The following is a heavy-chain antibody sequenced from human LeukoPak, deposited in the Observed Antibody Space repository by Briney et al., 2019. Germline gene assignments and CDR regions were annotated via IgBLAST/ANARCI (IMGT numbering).Heavy chain of an antibody. CDR1: GFTFSSYW. Sequence: GGSLRLSCAASGFTFSSYWMHWVRHAPGKGLVWVSRINSDGGSTSYADSVKGRFTISRDNAKNTLYLRMNSLRAEDTAVYYCARVEESGYGRPADYWGQGTLVTVSS. CDR3: ARVEESGYGRPADY. D-gene: IGHD5-12*01. J-gene: IGHJ4*02. CDR2: INSDGGST. V-gene: IGHV3-74*01.